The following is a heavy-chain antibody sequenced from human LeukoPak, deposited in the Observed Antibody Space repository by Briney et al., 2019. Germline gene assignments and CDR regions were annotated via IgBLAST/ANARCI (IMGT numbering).Heavy chain of an antibody. J-gene: IGHJ4*02. CDR3: ARGGMYSRSDH. CDR1: GVTFNTST. V-gene: IGHV3-21*01. D-gene: IGHD6-13*01. CDR2: ITYNSKYI. Sequence: GGSLRLSCAASGVTFNTSTMSWVRQAPGKGLEWVSCITYNSKYIYYADSVMGRFTISRDNAKNSVYLQVTGLRAEDTAVYYCARGGMYSRSDHWGQGTLVTVSS.